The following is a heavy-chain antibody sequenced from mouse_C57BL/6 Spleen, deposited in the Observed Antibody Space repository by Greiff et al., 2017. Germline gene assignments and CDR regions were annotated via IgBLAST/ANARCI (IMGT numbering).Heavy chain of an antibody. J-gene: IGHJ3*01. CDR3: ARVDRDYDVGFAY. D-gene: IGHD2-4*01. CDR1: GYSFTGYF. V-gene: IGHV1-37*01. Sequence: EVKLQESGPELVKPGASVKISCKASGYSFTGYFMNWVKQSHGKSVEWIGRINPYNGDTFYNQKFKGKATLTVDKSSSTAHMELLSLTSEDFAVYYCARVDRDYDVGFAYWGQGTLVTVSA. CDR2: INPYNGDT.